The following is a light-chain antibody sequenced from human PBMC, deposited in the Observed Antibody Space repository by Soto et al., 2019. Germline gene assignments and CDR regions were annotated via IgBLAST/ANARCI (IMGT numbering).Light chain of an antibody. V-gene: IGKV1-33*01. CDR1: QDMSNY. Sequence: DIQMTQSPSSLSASVGDRVTITCQATQDMSNYLSWFQQKPGKAPKLLIYDASSLETGVPSRFSGRGSGTHFTFSISNLQPEDSATYYCQQYDHLPITFGQGTRLEIK. CDR3: QQYDHLPIT. J-gene: IGKJ5*01. CDR2: DAS.